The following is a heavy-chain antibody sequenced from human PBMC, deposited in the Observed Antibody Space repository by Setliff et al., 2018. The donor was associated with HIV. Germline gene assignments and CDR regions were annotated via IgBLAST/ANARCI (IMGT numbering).Heavy chain of an antibody. J-gene: IGHJ4*02. Sequence: SETLSLTCTVSGGSITTTNYYWGWVRQSPGKGLEWIGVIYYRGSAYYNLSLQSRVTISVDTSKNQFSLSLSSVTAGDTAIYFCARTSRLHPFDYWGQGKLVTVSS. CDR2: IYYRGSA. CDR1: GGSITTTNYY. CDR3: ARTSRLHPFDY. V-gene: IGHV4-39*07. D-gene: IGHD2-21*02.